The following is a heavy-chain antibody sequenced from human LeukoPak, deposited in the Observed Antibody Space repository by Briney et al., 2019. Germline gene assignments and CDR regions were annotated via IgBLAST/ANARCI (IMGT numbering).Heavy chain of an antibody. CDR3: ARGGPYYYIDV. CDR1: GGSISSGGYY. J-gene: IGHJ6*03. V-gene: IGHV4-30-2*01. CDR2: IYHSGST. Sequence: PSETLSLTCTVSGGSISSGGYYWSWIRQPPGKGLEWIGYIYHSGSTYYNPSLKSRVTISVDRSKNQFSLKLSSVTAADTAVYYCARGGPYYYIDVWGNGTTVTVSS.